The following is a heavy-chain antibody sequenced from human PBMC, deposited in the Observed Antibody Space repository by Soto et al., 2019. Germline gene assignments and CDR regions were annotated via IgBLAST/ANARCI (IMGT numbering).Heavy chain of an antibody. CDR3: ATGSFTSTGGRIANHYTAMHV. CDR2: IIPIFGPA. V-gene: IGHV1-69*01. Sequence: QVQLVQSGAEVKKPGSSVKVSCKSSGGTFSSHSINWVRQAPGQGLEWMGGIIPIFGPANFAKKFQGRVTITADESTTAAYMELSSVTSEDTAVYYCATGSFTSTGGRIANHYTAMHVWGQGTTVTVSS. D-gene: IGHD2-2*02. J-gene: IGHJ6*02. CDR1: GGTFSSHS.